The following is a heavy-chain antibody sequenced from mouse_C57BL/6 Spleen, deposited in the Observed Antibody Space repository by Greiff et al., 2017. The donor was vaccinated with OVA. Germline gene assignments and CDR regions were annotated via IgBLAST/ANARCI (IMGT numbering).Heavy chain of an antibody. CDR2: INPNNGGT. CDR1: GYTFTDYY. V-gene: IGHV1-26*01. D-gene: IGHD4-1*02. Sequence: VQLQQSGPELVKPGASVKISCKASGYTFTDYYMNWVKQSHGKSLEWIGDINPNNGGTSYNQKFKGKATLTVDKSSSTAYMELRSLTSEDSAVYYCARKLQLGVSWFAYWGQGTLVTVSA. CDR3: ARKLQLGVSWFAY. J-gene: IGHJ3*01.